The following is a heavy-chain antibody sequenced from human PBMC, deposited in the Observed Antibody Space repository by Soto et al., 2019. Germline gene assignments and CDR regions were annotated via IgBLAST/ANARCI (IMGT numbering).Heavy chain of an antibody. CDR2: IYSGGGT. CDR3: ATRMTTAPY. Sequence: VRLVQSGGGLVQPGGSLRLSCAASLFIVSDNYMSWVRQAPGKGLEWVSLIYSGGGTDYAETVKGRFTISRDNSKNTLYLQMNILKAENKRIYYGATRMTTAPYWGQGTVVTVSS. D-gene: IGHD4-17*01. J-gene: IGHJ4*02. V-gene: IGHV3-66*01. CDR1: LFIVSDNY.